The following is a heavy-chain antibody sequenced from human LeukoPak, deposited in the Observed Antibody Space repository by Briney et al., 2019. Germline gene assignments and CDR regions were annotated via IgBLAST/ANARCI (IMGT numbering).Heavy chain of an antibody. CDR1: GGSLSSSSYY. V-gene: IGHV4-39*01. D-gene: IGHD5-18*01. J-gene: IGHJ6*02. CDR2: ISYRRST. Sequence: SETLSLTCTVSGGSLSSSSYYWGWIRQPPGKGLECIGTISYRRSTYYNPSLRSRVTMSVDTSKNQFSLKLSSVTAADTAVFYCARHVGTAIKSTLMDVWGQGTTVTVSS. CDR3: ARHVGTAIKSTLMDV.